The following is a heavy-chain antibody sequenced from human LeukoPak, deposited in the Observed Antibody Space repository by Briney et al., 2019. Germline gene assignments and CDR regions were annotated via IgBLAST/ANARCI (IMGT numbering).Heavy chain of an antibody. V-gene: IGHV1-69*13. CDR3: ALPGGSTFHAFDI. Sequence: SVKVSCKASGGTFSSYAISWVRQAPGQGLEWMGGIIPIFGTANYAQKFQGRVTITADESTSTAYMELSSLRSEDTAVYYCALPGGSTFHAFDIWGQGTMVTVSS. J-gene: IGHJ3*02. CDR1: GGTFSSYA. CDR2: IIPIFGTA. D-gene: IGHD2-15*01.